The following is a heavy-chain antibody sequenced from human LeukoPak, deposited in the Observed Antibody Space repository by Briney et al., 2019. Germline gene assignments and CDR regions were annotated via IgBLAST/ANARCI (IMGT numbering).Heavy chain of an antibody. CDR3: ARHGRYSYGSDY. CDR2: IYYSGST. D-gene: IGHD5-18*01. V-gene: IGHV4-59*08. J-gene: IGHJ4*02. CDR1: GGSISSYY. Sequence: SETLSLTCTVSGGSISSYYWSWIRQPPGKGLEWIGYIYYSGSTYYNPSLKSRVTISVDTSKNQFSLKLSSVTAADTAVYYCARHGRYSYGSDYWGQGTLVTVSS.